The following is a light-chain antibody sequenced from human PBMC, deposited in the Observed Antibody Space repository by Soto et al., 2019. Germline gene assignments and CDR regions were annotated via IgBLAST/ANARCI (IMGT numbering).Light chain of an antibody. CDR2: GNN. CDR1: SSNIGAGYD. Sequence: QSVLTQPPSVSGAPGQRVTLYCSGSSSNIGAGYDVHWYQQLPGKAPKLLIYGNNNRPSGVPDRFSGAKSGTSASLAIAGLQTEDEADYYCHSYDSSLSVFGTGTKLTVL. CDR3: HSYDSSLSV. V-gene: IGLV1-40*01. J-gene: IGLJ1*01.